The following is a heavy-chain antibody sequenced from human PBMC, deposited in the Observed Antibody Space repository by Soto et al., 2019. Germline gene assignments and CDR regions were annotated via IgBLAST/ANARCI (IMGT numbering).Heavy chain of an antibody. CDR3: ARDNRPFYYYYYMDV. V-gene: IGHV3-33*01. CDR2: IWYDGSNK. CDR1: GFTFSSYG. J-gene: IGHJ6*03. Sequence: QVQLVESGGGVVQPGRSLRLSCAASGFTFSSYGMHWVRQAPGKGLEWVAVIWYDGSNKYYADSVKGRFTISRDNSKNTLYLQMNSLRAEDTAVYYCARDNRPFYYYYYMDVWGKGTTVTFSS.